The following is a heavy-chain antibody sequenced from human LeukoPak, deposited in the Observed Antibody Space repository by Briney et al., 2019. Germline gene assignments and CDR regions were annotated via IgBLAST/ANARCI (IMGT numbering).Heavy chain of an antibody. CDR2: IYYSGST. J-gene: IGHJ5*02. D-gene: IGHD1-14*01. V-gene: IGHV4-59*01. Sequence: SETLSLTCTVSGGSISSYYWSWIRQPPGKGLEWIGYIYYSGSTNYNPSLKSRVTISVDTSKNQFSLKLSSVTAADTAVYYCARGGPTGNWFDPWGQGTLVTVSS. CDR3: ARGGPTGNWFDP. CDR1: GGSISSYY.